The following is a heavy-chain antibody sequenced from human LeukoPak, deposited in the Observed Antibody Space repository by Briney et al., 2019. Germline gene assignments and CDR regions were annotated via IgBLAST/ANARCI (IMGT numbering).Heavy chain of an antibody. V-gene: IGHV3-33*01. Sequence: PGRSLRLSCAASGFTFSSYSMHWVRQAPGKGLEWVAVIWYDGSNKYYADSVKGRFTISRDNSKNTLYLQMNSLRAEDTAVYYCARDQGCSGGSCYDYYYYYGMDVWGQGTTVTVSS. CDR3: ARDQGCSGGSCYDYYYYYGMDV. CDR2: IWYDGSNK. J-gene: IGHJ6*02. D-gene: IGHD2-15*01. CDR1: GFTFSSYS.